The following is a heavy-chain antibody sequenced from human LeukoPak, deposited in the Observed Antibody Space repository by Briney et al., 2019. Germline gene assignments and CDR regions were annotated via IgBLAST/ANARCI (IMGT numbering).Heavy chain of an antibody. CDR1: GFTFSSYS. CDR3: ARDREYYYDSSGYSPPYDY. Sequence: GGSLRLSCAASGFTFSSYSMNWVRQAPGKGLEWVSSISSSSSYIYYADSVKGRFTISRDNAKNSLYLQMNSLRAEDTAVYYCARDREYYYDSSGYSPPYDYWAREPWSPSPQ. D-gene: IGHD3-22*01. V-gene: IGHV3-21*01. CDR2: ISSSSSYI. J-gene: IGHJ4*02.